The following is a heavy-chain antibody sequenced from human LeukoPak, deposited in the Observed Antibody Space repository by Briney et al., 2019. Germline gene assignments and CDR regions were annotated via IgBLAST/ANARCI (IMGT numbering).Heavy chain of an antibody. CDR1: GGSISSYY. Sequence: NPSETLSLTCTVSGGSISSYYWSWIRQPPGKGLEWIGYIYYSGSTNYNPSLKSRVTISVDTSKNQFSLKLSSVTAADTAVYYCASVVGLRYFDHPLDYYMDVWGKGTTVTISS. CDR3: ASVVGLRYFDHPLDYYMDV. CDR2: IYYSGST. D-gene: IGHD3-9*01. J-gene: IGHJ6*03. V-gene: IGHV4-59*01.